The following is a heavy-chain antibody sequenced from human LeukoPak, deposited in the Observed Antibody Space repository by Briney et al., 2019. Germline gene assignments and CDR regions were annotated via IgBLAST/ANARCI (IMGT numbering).Heavy chain of an antibody. D-gene: IGHD4-17*01. CDR1: GGTFSIYA. Sequence: SVKVSFKASGGTFSIYAISWVRQAPGQGLEWMGGIIPMFGTTVYAQKFQGRVTITADKSTSTVYMQLSSLRSEDTAVYYCARGYPSTLYKADYVHPYYLDYWGQGTLVTVSS. J-gene: IGHJ4*02. V-gene: IGHV1-69*06. CDR2: IIPMFGTT. CDR3: ARGYPSTLYKADYVHPYYLDY.